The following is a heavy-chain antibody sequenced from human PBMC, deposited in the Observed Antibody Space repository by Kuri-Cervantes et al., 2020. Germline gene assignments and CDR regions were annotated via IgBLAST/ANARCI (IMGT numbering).Heavy chain of an antibody. CDR3: ARHYYDSSGYYYGLYFQH. J-gene: IGHJ1*01. Sequence: ASVKVSCKASGYTFTAYYMHWVRQAPGLGLEWMGWINPNTGGTNYAQKFQGRVTMARDTSISTAYMELSRLRSDDTAVYYCARHYYDSSGYYYGLYFQHWGQGTLVTVSS. CDR1: GYTFTAYY. D-gene: IGHD3-22*01. CDR2: INPNTGGT. V-gene: IGHV1-2*02.